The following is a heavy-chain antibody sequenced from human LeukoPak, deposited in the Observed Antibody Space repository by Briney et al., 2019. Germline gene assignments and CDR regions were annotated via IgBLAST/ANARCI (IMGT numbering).Heavy chain of an antibody. V-gene: IGHV1-18*01. J-gene: IGHJ4*02. CDR1: GYTFINYG. D-gene: IGHD1-26*01. CDR2: ISPYNGNT. CDR3: AREESIGSYQFLHDN. Sequence: ASVKVSCKASGYTFINYGISWVRQAPGQGLEWMGWISPYNGNTKYPQKFQGRVTMITDTSTSTAYMEVRSLRSDDTAVYYCAREESIGSYQFLHDNWGQGTLVTVSS.